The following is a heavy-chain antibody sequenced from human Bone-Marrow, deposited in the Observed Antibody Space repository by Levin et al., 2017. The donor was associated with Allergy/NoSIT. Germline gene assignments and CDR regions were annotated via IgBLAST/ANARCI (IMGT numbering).Heavy chain of an antibody. Sequence: GESLKISCAASGFSFSTYSMSWVRQAPGKGLEWVANIKQDGSDKNYVDSVKGRFTISRDNAENSLYLQMDSLRAEDTAVDYCARGMTYHIYWGQGTLVTVSS. CDR3: ARGMTYHIY. CDR2: IKQDGSDK. V-gene: IGHV3-7*01. D-gene: IGHD2-2*01. J-gene: IGHJ4*02. CDR1: GFSFSTYS.